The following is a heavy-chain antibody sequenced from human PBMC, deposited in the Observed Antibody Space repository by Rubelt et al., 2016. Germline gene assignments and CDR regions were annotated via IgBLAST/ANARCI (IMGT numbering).Heavy chain of an antibody. CDR2: VYHDGTT. CDR1: GNSISPSY. CDR3: AKGPDDFDH. J-gene: IGHJ4*02. Sequence: QVQLQESGPGLVKPSETLSLTCTVSGNSISPSYWSWIRQPPGERLEWIGHVYHDGTTRYKPSLKSRVVISLDRSTNQLSLRLNSVTAADTAVYYCAKGPDDFDHWGRGTLVTVSS. V-gene: IGHV4-59*12.